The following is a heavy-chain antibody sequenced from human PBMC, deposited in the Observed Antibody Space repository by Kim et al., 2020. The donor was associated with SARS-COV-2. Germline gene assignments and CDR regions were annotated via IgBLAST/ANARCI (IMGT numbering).Heavy chain of an antibody. V-gene: IGHV4-30-4*01. D-gene: IGHD1-20*01. CDR1: GDSIDYVDNY. J-gene: IGHJ5*02. CDR3: ARGHNKFDL. Sequence: SETLSLTCTVSGDSIDYVDNYWSWIRQRPGEGLEWIGYIYRSGNTHYSPSFTGRFTISVDTSKNQFSLKVTSVTSAETAVYYCARGHNKFDLWGRGTQVTVSS. CDR2: IYRSGNT.